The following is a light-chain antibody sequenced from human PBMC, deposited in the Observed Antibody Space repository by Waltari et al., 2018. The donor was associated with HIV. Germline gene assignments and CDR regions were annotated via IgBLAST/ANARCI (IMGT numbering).Light chain of an antibody. CDR1: TSNIGSNF. CDR3: ATWDDSLSGVL. Sequence: QSVLTQPPSTSGTPGQTVTISCSGSTSNIGSNFVYWSQQLPGTAPTLLIYGDDQRPSGVPDRFSVSKSGTSASLAISGLLSEDEAEYYCATWDDSLSGVLFGGGTKLTVL. CDR2: GDD. V-gene: IGLV1-47*01. J-gene: IGLJ3*02.